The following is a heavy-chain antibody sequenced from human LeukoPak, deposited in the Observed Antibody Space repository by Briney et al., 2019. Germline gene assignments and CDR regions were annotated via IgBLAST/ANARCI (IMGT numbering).Heavy chain of an antibody. CDR2: ISYDGSNK. D-gene: IGHD3-9*01. V-gene: IGHV3-30*01. Sequence: GGSLRLSCAASGFTFSSYAMHWVRQAPGKGLEWVAVISYDGSNKYYADSVKGRFTISRDNSKNTPYLQMNSLRAEDTAVYYCARGDDILTGYSPYYFDYWGQGTLVTVSS. J-gene: IGHJ4*02. CDR1: GFTFSSYA. CDR3: ARGDDILTGYSPYYFDY.